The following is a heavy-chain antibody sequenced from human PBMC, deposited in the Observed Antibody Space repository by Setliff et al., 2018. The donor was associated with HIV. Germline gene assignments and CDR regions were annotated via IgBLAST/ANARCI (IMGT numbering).Heavy chain of an antibody. Sequence: ASVKVSCKASGYIFTTYAIHWVRQAPGQRFEWMGWINAGNDNPKYSQNFEGRVTITRDTSASTAYMELSSLRSQDTAVYYCAGSVRGFGEFRYSLDPWGQGTLVTVSS. CDR2: INAGNDNP. J-gene: IGHJ5*02. V-gene: IGHV1-3*01. CDR3: AGSVRGFGEFRYSLDP. D-gene: IGHD3-10*01. CDR1: GYIFTTYA.